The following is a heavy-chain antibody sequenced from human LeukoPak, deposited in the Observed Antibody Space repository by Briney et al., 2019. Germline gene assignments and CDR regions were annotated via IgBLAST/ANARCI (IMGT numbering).Heavy chain of an antibody. CDR2: IYYSGST. Sequence: PSETLSLTCTVSGGSISSYYWSWIRQPPGKGLEWIGYIYYSGSTNYNPSLKSRVTISVDTSKNQFSRKLSSVAAADTAVYYCARVQGSGWYFDYWGQGTLVTVSS. CDR3: ARVQGSGWYFDY. CDR1: GGSISSYY. V-gene: IGHV4-59*01. J-gene: IGHJ4*02. D-gene: IGHD6-19*01.